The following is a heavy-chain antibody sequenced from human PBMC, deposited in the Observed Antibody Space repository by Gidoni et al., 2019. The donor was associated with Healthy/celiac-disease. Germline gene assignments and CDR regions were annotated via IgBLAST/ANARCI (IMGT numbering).Heavy chain of an antibody. Sequence: EVQLLESGGGVGQRGGSRRLYWAASGFTFSSYAMSWVRQAPGKGLEWVSAIRGRCGSTYSADSVQGPFTISRDNSKNTLYLQMNRLRAEDTAVYYCAKDRWAVPDYWGQGPLVTVSS. CDR2: IRGRCGST. J-gene: IGHJ4*02. D-gene: IGHD1-26*01. CDR3: AKDRWAVPDY. V-gene: IGHV3-23*01. CDR1: GFTFSSYA.